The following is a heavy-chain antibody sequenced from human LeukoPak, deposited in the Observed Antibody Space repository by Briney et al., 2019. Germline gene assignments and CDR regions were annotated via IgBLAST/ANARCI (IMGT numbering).Heavy chain of an antibody. V-gene: IGHV3-23*01. CDR3: ARLYQHDSSTYRPVDY. D-gene: IGHD3-22*01. CDR1: GFTFSTFA. J-gene: IGHJ4*02. Sequence: GGSLRLSCAAPGFTFSTFAMIWVRQPPGKGLEWVSSIFPSGGEIHYADSVRGRFTISRDNSKSTLSLQMNSLRAEDTAVYYCARLYQHDSSTYRPVDYWGQGTLVSVSS. CDR2: IFPSGGEI.